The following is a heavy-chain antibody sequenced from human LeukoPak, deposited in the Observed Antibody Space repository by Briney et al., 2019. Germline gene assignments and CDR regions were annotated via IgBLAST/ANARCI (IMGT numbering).Heavy chain of an antibody. CDR1: GFSFSHAW. Sequence: GGSLRLSCAASGFSFSHAWMTWVRQAPGKGLEWIGRIQSETEGGTTDYAAPVKGRFTISRDDSKNMLYLQMNSLKNEDTAVYYCTTSPQWLENWGQGTLVTVSP. D-gene: IGHD6-19*01. J-gene: IGHJ4*02. CDR2: IQSETEGGTT. V-gene: IGHV3-15*01. CDR3: TTSPQWLEN.